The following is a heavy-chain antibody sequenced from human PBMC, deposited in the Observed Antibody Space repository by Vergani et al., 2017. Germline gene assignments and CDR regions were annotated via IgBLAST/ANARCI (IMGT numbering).Heavy chain of an antibody. CDR1: GYTFTNYY. CDR2: INPSGGST. J-gene: IGHJ4*02. D-gene: IGHD1-14*01. CDR3: AIPRGDILPPDPRRLHY. Sequence: QVLLVQSGAEVKKPGASVRVSCKTSGYTFTNYYIHWVRQAPGQGLQWMGIINPSGGSTTYAQQFQGRLTMTRDTSTRTVYMDLSNLRSEDTAVYYCAIPRGDILPPDPRRLHYWGQGTLVTVSS. V-gene: IGHV1-46*03.